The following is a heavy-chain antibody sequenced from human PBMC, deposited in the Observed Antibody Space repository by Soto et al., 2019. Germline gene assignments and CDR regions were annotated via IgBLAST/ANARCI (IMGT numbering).Heavy chain of an antibody. CDR1: GYSLNNYA. D-gene: IGHD3-10*01. V-gene: IGHV1-3*01. CDR2: INPDHGNT. CDR3: ARGIWGSRSFFFCDL. J-gene: IGHJ5*02. Sequence: QVQLVQSGSEVKKPGASVRVSCKASGYSLNNYAMHWVRQAPGQGLEWMGWINPDHGNTKYAQRFQDRVTIARDESASTAYLEVDSLRSEDTAIYYCARGIWGSRSFFFCDLWGQGTLVTVSS.